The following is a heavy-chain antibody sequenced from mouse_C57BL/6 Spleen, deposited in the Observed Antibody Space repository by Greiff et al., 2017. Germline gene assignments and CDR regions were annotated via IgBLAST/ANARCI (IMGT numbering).Heavy chain of an antibody. CDR3: ARPTGYYDMDD. V-gene: IGHV1-69*01. CDR1: GYTFTSYW. CDR2: IDPSDSYT. J-gene: IGHJ4*01. Sequence: QVQLQQPGAELVMPGASVKLSCKASGYTFTSYWMHWVKQRPGQGLEWIGEIDPSDSYTNYNQKFKGKSTLTVDKSSSTAYMQLSSLTSEDSAVYCCARPTGYYDMDDWGQGTSVTVSS.